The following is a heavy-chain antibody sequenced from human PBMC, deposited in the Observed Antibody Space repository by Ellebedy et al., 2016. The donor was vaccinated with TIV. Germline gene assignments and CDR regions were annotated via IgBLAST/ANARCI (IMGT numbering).Heavy chain of an antibody. CDR2: MNADNGDT. V-gene: IGHV1-3*01. J-gene: IGHJ3*02. Sequence: AASVKVSCKASGYSFTKSPIHWLRQAPGQSLEWMGWMNADNGDTKYSQNFQGRVTFTRDTSASTAYMELSSLRSEETAMYFCARDLGSTSWYGDAFDIWGQGTMVTVSS. CDR1: GYSFTKSP. CDR3: ARDLGSTSWYGDAFDI. D-gene: IGHD6-13*01.